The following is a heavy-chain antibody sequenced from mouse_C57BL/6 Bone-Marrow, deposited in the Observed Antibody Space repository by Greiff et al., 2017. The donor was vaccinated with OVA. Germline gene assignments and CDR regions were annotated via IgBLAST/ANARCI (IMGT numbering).Heavy chain of an antibody. J-gene: IGHJ1*03. CDR1: GYAFTNYL. D-gene: IGHD4-1*01. CDR3: ARELGRLRYFDV. CDR2: INPGSGGT. Sequence: VKLMESGAELVRPGPSVKVSCKASGYAFTNYLIEWVKQRPGQGLEWIGVINPGSGGTNYNEKFKGKATLTADKSSSTAYMQLSSLTSEDSAVYFCARELGRLRYFDVWGTGTTVTVSS. V-gene: IGHV1-54*01.